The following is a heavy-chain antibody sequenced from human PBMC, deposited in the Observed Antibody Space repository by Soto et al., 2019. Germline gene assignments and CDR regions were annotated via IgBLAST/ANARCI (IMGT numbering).Heavy chain of an antibody. V-gene: IGHV3-23*01. J-gene: IGHJ6*02. CDR3: AKDKGVDYGDYVGYYYYYGMDV. D-gene: IGHD4-17*01. CDR1: GFTFSSYA. CDR2: ISGSGGST. Sequence: EVQLLESGGGLVQPGGSLRLSCAASGFTFSSYATSWVRQAPGKGLEWVSAISGSGGSTYYADSVKGRFTISRDNSKNTLYLQMNSLRAEDTAVYYCAKDKGVDYGDYVGYYYYYGMDVWGQGTTVTVSS.